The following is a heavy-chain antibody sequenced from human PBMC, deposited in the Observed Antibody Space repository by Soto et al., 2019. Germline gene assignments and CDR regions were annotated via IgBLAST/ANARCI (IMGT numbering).Heavy chain of an antibody. J-gene: IGHJ5*02. CDR3: ATFSGFFTISPFDA. D-gene: IGHD2-8*01. CDR2: IYHSGST. V-gene: IGHV4-4*02. CDR1: GDSISSVNW. Sequence: GTLSLTCGVSGDSISSVNWWSCVRQSPGKGLEWIGEIYHSGSTNFNPSLQSRVTMSVDKSKNEFSLQLTSVTAADAAVYYCATFSGFFTISPFDAWGQGILVTVSS.